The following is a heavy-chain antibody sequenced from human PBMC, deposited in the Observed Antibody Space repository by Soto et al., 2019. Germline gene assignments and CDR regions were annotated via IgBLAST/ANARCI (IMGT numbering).Heavy chain of an antibody. CDR1: GGSISTSSYY. D-gene: IGHD6-19*01. Sequence: QLQLQESGPGLVKPSETLSLTCTVSGGSISTSSYYWDWIRQPPGKGLEWIGSIYYTGITYYNPSLKSRATTSVDTSKNQFSLKLNSVTAADTAVYYCARQVTRVAGTGGQFDVWGQGTLVTVSS. V-gene: IGHV4-39*01. CDR3: ARQVTRVAGTGGQFDV. J-gene: IGHJ4*02. CDR2: IYYTGIT.